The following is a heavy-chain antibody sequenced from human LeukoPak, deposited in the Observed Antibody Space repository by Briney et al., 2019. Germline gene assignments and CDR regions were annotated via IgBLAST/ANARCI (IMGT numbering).Heavy chain of an antibody. CDR1: GFTFSSFR. CDR3: ASVKGPLRYLPCGYYYIDV. J-gene: IGHJ6*03. V-gene: IGHV3-7*01. CDR2: IKQDGSEK. D-gene: IGHD3-9*01. Sequence: GGSLRLSRAAAGFTFSSFRVSWVRQAPGKGLEWVANIKQDGSEKYYVDSVKGRFTISRDNAKNSLYLQMNSLRAEDTAVYYCASVKGPLRYLPCGYYYIDVWGKGTTVTVSS.